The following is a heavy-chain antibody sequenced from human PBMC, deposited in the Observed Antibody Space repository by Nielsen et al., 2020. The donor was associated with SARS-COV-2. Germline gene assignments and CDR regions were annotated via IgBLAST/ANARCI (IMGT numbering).Heavy chain of an antibody. CDR2: IRSYANEYAT. D-gene: IGHD4-17*01. Sequence: GESLKISCVASGFTFSGPAMHWVRQASGKGPEWIGRIRSYANEYATAYAASVKGRFTISRDDSKNTAYLQMNSLKTEDTAVYYCSSPTVAYWGHGTLVTVSS. V-gene: IGHV3-73*01. CDR1: GFTFSGPA. J-gene: IGHJ4*01. CDR3: SSPTVAY.